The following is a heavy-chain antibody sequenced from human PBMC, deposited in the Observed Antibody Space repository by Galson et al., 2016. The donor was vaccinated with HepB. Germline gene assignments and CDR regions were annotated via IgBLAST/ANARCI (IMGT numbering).Heavy chain of an antibody. D-gene: IGHD6-19*01. CDR3: ARVTPVAGKNA. CDR1: GFPFNSYA. CDR2: ITYDGSIK. V-gene: IGHV3-30-3*01. J-gene: IGHJ5*02. Sequence: SLRLSCAASGFPFNSYAMNWVRQAPGKGLEFVAVITYDGSIKHYAESVKGRFTVSRDNSKNTLYLQMSNLRPEDTAVYYCARVTPVAGKNAWGQGTLVTVSS.